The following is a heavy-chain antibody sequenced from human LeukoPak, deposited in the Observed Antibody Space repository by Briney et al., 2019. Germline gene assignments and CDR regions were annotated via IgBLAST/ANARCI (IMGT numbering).Heavy chain of an antibody. CDR1: GFTFGDYA. D-gene: IGHD3-22*01. J-gene: IGHJ4*02. Sequence: GGSLRLSCTASGFTFGDYAMSWFRQAPGKGLERVGFFRSKAYGGTTEYAASVKGRFTISRDDSKSIAYLQMNSLKTENTAVYYWDRDLCYYERSRHRRVGAYSDYWGQGTLVTVSS. V-gene: IGHV3-49*03. CDR2: FRSKAYGGTT. CDR3: DRDLCYYERSRHRRVGAYSDY.